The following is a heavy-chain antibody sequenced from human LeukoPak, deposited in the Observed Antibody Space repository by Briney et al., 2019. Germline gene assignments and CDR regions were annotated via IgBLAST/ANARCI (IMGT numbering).Heavy chain of an antibody. CDR3: ARVLARLSGYYYEENDY. Sequence: GGSLRLSCAASGFTFSSYSMNWVRQAPGKGLEWVSSISSSSSYIYYADSVKGRFTISRDNAKNSLYLQMNSLRAEDTAVYYCARVLARLSGYYYEENDYWGQGTLVTVSS. CDR1: GFTFSSYS. V-gene: IGHV3-21*01. D-gene: IGHD3-22*01. J-gene: IGHJ4*02. CDR2: ISSSSSYI.